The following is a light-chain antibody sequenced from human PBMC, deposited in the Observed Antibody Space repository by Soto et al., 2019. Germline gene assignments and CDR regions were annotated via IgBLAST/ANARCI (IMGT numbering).Light chain of an antibody. V-gene: IGLV2-14*01. J-gene: IGLJ1*01. Sequence: QSSLTQPASVSGSPGQSITISCTGTTNDVGGYNYVSWHQQHPGKAPKLLIFEVSSRPSGVSNRFSGSKSGNTASLTISALQAEDEADYFCNSYTSSTSRPYVFGTGTKVTVL. CDR1: TNDVGGYNY. CDR2: EVS. CDR3: NSYTSSTSRPYV.